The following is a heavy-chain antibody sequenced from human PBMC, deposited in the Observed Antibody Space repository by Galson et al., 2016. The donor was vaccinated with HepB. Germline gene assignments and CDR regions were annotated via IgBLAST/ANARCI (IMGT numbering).Heavy chain of an antibody. CDR2: INPGNGNT. J-gene: IGHJ4*02. V-gene: IGHV1-46*01. D-gene: IGHD4-23*01. CDR1: GYTFTSYY. CDR3: ARVAGNPGRTAYYDY. Sequence: SCKASGYTFTSYYMHWVRQAPGQGLEWMAIINPGNGNTNYAQKFQGRITMTRDTSTSTVYMELSSLRSEDTAVYYCARVAGNPGRTAYYDYWGLGTLVTVSS.